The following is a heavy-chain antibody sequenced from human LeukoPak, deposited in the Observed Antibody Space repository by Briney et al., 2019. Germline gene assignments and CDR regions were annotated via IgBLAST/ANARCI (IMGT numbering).Heavy chain of an antibody. Sequence: KPSETLSLTCAVYGGSFSGYYWSWIRQPPGKGLEWIGEINHSGSTNYNPSLKSRVTISVDTSKNQFSLKLSSVTAADTAVYYCARGRRDGYNLVRAFDIWGQGTMVTVSS. D-gene: IGHD5-24*01. CDR3: ARGRRDGYNLVRAFDI. J-gene: IGHJ3*02. CDR2: INHSGST. V-gene: IGHV4-34*01. CDR1: GGSFSGYY.